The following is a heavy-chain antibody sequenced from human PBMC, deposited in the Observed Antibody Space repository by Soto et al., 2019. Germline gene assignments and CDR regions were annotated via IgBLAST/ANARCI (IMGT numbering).Heavy chain of an antibody. CDR3: VRDQLILPDDDFYYGVDV. D-gene: IGHD3-3*01. V-gene: IGHV3-7*01. Sequence: EVQLVESGGGSVQPGESLRLSCVASGFTFSMYWMSWVRQGPGKGLEWVARIKQDGGEKYYVDSVKGRFTVSRDNAKNSLYLQLHSLSADDAALYYCVRDQLILPDDDFYYGVDVWGQGTTGTVSS. CDR2: IKQDGGEK. CDR1: GFTFSMYW. J-gene: IGHJ6*02.